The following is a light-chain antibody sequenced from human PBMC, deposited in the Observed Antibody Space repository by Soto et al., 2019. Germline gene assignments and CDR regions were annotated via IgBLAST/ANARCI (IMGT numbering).Light chain of an antibody. Sequence: QSVLTQPPSASGSPGRSVTISCTGTSSDVGGYIFVSWDQQHPGKVPKLIIYDVNKRPSGVPDRFSGSKYGNTASLTVSGLQAEDEGDYYCVSFAGGTYVFGTGTKVTVL. V-gene: IGLV2-8*01. CDR2: DVN. CDR1: SSDVGGYIF. CDR3: VSFAGGTYV. J-gene: IGLJ1*01.